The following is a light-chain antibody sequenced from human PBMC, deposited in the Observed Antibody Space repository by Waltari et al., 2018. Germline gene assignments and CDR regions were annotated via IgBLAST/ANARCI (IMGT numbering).Light chain of an antibody. CDR3: SSQTLDGVVL. Sequence: QSALTQPASVSGSPGQSISISCSGTGSGLGASDYVSWYQLHPGKAPQVIIYDVTNRAAGVSHRFSASKSANTASLSIPGLQPEDEADYYCSSQTLDGVVLFGGGTKLTVL. J-gene: IGLJ2*01. CDR2: DVT. CDR1: GSGLGASDY. V-gene: IGLV2-14*03.